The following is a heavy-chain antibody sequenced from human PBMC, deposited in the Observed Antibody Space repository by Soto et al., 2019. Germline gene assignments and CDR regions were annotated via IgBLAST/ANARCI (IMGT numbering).Heavy chain of an antibody. CDR3: ARAPYRGANSRDALDI. CDR1: GGSISTGYY. J-gene: IGHJ3*02. V-gene: IGHV4-30-4*01. D-gene: IGHD7-27*01. Sequence: QVQLQESGPGLVKPSQTLSLTCTVSGGSISTGYYWSWIRQPPGKGLEWIAYIYYSGSTYYNPSLKDRVSISVDTSKNQFSLKLYSVTAADTAVYFCARAPYRGANSRDALDIWGQGTTVTVSS. CDR2: IYYSGST.